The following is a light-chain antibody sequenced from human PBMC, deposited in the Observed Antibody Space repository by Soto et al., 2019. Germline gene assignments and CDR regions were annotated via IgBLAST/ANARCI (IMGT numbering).Light chain of an antibody. J-gene: IGKJ5*01. Sequence: EIVLTQSPGTLSLSPGESATLSCRASQSVSSSYLAWYQQKPGQAPRFLIYGASSRATGIPDRFSGSGSGTDFTLTISRLEPEDIAVYYCQQYGSSPPITFGQGTRLEIK. V-gene: IGKV3-20*01. CDR1: QSVSSSY. CDR3: QQYGSSPPIT. CDR2: GAS.